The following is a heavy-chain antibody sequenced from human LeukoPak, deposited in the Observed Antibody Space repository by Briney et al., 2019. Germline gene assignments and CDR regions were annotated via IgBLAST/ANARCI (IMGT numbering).Heavy chain of an antibody. CDR2: IIPIFGTA. V-gene: IGHV1-69*01. CDR3: ARDFVAAADLTQFDY. CDR1: GGTFSSYA. D-gene: IGHD6-13*01. Sequence: SVKVSCKASGGTFSSYAISWVRQAPGQGLEWMGGIIPIFGTANYAQKFQGRVTITADESTSTAYMELSSLRSEDTAVYYCARDFVAAADLTQFDYWGQGTLVTVSS. J-gene: IGHJ4*02.